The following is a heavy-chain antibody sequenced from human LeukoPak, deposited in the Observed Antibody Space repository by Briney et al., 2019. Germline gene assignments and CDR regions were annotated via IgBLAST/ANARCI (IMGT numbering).Heavy chain of an antibody. J-gene: IGHJ4*02. CDR1: GGSISSYY. Sequence: PSETLSLTCTVSGGSISSYYWSWIRQPPGKGLEWIGYIYYSGSTNYNPSLKSRVTISVDTSKNQFSLKLSSVTAADTAVYYCARQGAYGDEYYFDYWGQGTLVTVSS. CDR2: IYYSGST. CDR3: ARQGAYGDEYYFDY. D-gene: IGHD4-17*01. V-gene: IGHV4-59*08.